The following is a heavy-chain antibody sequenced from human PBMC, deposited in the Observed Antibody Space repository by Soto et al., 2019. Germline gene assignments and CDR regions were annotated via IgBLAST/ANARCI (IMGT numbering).Heavy chain of an antibody. CDR1: GYSFTSYW. J-gene: IGHJ6*02. D-gene: IGHD3-16*02. Sequence: GESLKISCKGSGYSFTSYWISWVRQMPGKGLEWMGRIDPSDSYTNYSPSFQGHVTISADKSSSTAYLQWSSLKASDTAMYYCARHVVEQAEHYYGMDVWGQGTTVTVSS. V-gene: IGHV5-10-1*01. CDR3: ARHVVEQAEHYYGMDV. CDR2: IDPSDSYT.